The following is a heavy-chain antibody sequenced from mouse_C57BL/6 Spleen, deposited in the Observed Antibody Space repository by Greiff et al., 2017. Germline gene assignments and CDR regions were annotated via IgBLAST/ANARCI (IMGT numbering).Heavy chain of an antibody. CDR1: GYTFTSYD. Sequence: VQLQQSGPELVKPGASVKLSCKASGYTFTSYDINWVKQRPGQGLEWIGWIYPRDGSTKYNEKFKGKATLTVDTSSSTAYMGLHSLTSEDSAVYFWARVYGSSYGAWFAYWGQGTLVTVSA. CDR3: ARVYGSSYGAWFAY. CDR2: IYPRDGST. V-gene: IGHV1-85*01. J-gene: IGHJ3*01. D-gene: IGHD1-1*01.